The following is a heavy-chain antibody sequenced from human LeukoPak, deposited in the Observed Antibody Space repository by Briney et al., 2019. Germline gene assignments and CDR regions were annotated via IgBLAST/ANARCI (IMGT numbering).Heavy chain of an antibody. J-gene: IGHJ4*02. CDR2: IYSGGST. D-gene: IGHD5-18*01. V-gene: IGHV3-66*01. Sequence: GGSLRLSCAASGFTVSSNYMSWVRQAPGKGLEWVSVIYSGGSTYYADSVKGRFTISRDNSKNTLYLQMNSLRAEDTAVYYCAKDLGYSYAPLDYWGQGTLVTVSS. CDR3: AKDLGYSYAPLDY. CDR1: GFTVSSNY.